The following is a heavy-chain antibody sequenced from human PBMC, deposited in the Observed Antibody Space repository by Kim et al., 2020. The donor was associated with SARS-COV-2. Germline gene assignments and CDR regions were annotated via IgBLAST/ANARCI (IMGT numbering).Heavy chain of an antibody. CDR3: ARIQYSGYDYHFDY. CDR2: IYYSGTT. J-gene: IGHJ4*02. CDR1: GGSISSSSYY. D-gene: IGHD5-12*01. Sequence: SETLSLTCTVSGGSISSSSYYWGWIRQPPGKGLEWIGSIYYSGTTYYNPSLKSRVTISADTSKNQFSLKLSSVTAADTAVYYCARIQYSGYDYHFDYWGQGTLVTVSS. V-gene: IGHV4-39*07.